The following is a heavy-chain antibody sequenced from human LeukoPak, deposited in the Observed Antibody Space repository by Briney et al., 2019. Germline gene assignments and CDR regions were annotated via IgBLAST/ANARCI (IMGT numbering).Heavy chain of an antibody. CDR1: GFTFDDYG. CDR3: ARAYSGYENYYYYYYMDV. D-gene: IGHD5-12*01. CDR2: INWNGGTT. V-gene: IGHV3-20*04. Sequence: GGSLRLSCAASGFTFDDYGMSWVRQAPGKGLEWVSGINWNGGTTGYADSVKGRFTISRDNAKNSLYLQMNSLRAEDTALYYCARAYSGYENYYYYYYMDVWGKGTTVTVSS. J-gene: IGHJ6*03.